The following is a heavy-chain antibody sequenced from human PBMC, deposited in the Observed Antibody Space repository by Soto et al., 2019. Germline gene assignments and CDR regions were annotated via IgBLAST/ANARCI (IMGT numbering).Heavy chain of an antibody. CDR3: ASLPPRIVVVVLAFPS. CDR2: ISRSGTT. J-gene: IGHJ4*02. Sequence: SETLSLTCTVSGGSIDDTYDYWGWVRQTPGKGLERIASISRSGTTYYNPSLKSRVTKSIDTSRNQFSLTLTSVTAADTAVYYCASLPPRIVVVVLAFPSWGQGTLVTVSS. V-gene: IGHV4-39*07. D-gene: IGHD2-15*01. CDR1: GGSIDDTYDY.